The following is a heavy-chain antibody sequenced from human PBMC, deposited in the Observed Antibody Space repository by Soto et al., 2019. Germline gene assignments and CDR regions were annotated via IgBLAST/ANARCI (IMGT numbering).Heavy chain of an antibody. CDR1: GFTFSSYG. J-gene: IGHJ4*02. CDR3: AKGDRLLWFGELSLYFDY. Sequence: QVQLVESGGGVVQPGRSLRLSCAASGFTFSSYGMHWVRQAPGKGLEWVAVISYDGSNKYYADSVKGRFTISRDNSKNTLYLQMNSLRAEDTAVYYCAKGDRLLWFGELSLYFDYWGQGTLVTVSS. CDR2: ISYDGSNK. D-gene: IGHD3-10*01. V-gene: IGHV3-30*18.